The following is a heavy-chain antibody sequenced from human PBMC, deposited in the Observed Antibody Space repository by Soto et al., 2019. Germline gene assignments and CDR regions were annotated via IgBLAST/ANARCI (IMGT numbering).Heavy chain of an antibody. J-gene: IGHJ5*02. CDR2: ISYDGSKK. CDR3: ARDHDFWSGPPTNWFDP. V-gene: IGHV3-30-3*01. D-gene: IGHD3-3*01. Sequence: QVQLVESGGGVVQPGRSLRLSCAASGFTFSSYAMHWVRQAPGKGLEWVAVISYDGSKKYYADSVKGRFTISRDNSKNTLYLQMNRLRAEDTAVYYCARDHDFWSGPPTNWFDPWGQGTLFTVSS. CDR1: GFTFSSYA.